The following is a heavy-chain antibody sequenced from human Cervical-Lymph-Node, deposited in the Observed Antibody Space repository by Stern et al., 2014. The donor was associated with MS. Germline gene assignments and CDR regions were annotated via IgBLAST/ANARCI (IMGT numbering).Heavy chain of an antibody. CDR1: GFTFSSYG. CDR3: ARGVKGVLTNWFDP. D-gene: IGHD3-9*01. J-gene: IGHJ5*02. CDR2: IWYDGSNK. V-gene: IGHV3-33*01. Sequence: VQLVESGGGVVQPGRSLRLSCAASGFTFSSYGMHWVRQAPGKGLEWVAVIWYDGSNKYYADSVKGRFTISRDNSKNTLYLQMNSLRAEDTAVYYCARGVKGVLTNWFDPWGQGTLVTVSS.